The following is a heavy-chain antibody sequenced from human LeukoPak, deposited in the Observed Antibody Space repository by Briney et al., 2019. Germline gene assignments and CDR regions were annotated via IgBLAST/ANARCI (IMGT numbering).Heavy chain of an antibody. CDR1: GFVFSDYY. CDR3: ARAPSAGYSSGWPFGY. D-gene: IGHD6-19*01. J-gene: IGHJ4*02. CDR2: INGDGSNV. Sequence: GGSLRLSCSASGFVFSDYYMHWVRQAPGKGLVWVSHINGDGSNVNYADSVKGRFTISRDNAKNSLYLQMNSLRAEDTAVYYCARAPSAGYSSGWPFGYWGQGTLVTVSS. V-gene: IGHV3-74*01.